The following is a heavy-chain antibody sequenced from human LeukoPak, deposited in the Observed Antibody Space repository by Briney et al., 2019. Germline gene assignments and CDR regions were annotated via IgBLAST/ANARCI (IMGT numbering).Heavy chain of an antibody. CDR2: LSYSGNT. CDR3: ARDAGHQLSRRNYYAMDV. Sequence: SETLSLTCIVSGGSITSPGYYWGWIRQTPRKALEWIGSLSYSGNTYNNPSLKSRVSISVDTSKNHFSLRLSSVTAADTAVYYCARDAGHQLSRRNYYAMDVWGQGTTVTVSS. CDR1: GGSITSPGYY. J-gene: IGHJ6*02. D-gene: IGHD1-1*01. V-gene: IGHV4-39*07.